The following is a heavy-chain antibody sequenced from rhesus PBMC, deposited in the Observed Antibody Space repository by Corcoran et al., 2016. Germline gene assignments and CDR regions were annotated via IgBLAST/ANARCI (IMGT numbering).Heavy chain of an antibody. Sequence: QVQLQESGPGLVKPSETLSLTCAVSGGSLSSNYWSGIRQPPGKGLEWIGRISGSGGSTDYNPSLKSLVTISTDTSKNQFYLKLSSVTAADTAVYYCARERIAAAGIDYWGQGVLVTVSS. CDR3: ARERIAAAGIDY. CDR1: GGSLSSNY. V-gene: IGHV4-173*01. D-gene: IGHD6-25*01. CDR2: ISGSGGST. J-gene: IGHJ4*01.